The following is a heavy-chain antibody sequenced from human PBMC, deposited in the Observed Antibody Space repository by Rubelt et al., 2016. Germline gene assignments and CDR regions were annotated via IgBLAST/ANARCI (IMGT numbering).Heavy chain of an antibody. CDR2: IDPSDTYT. D-gene: IGHD5-24*01. J-gene: IGHJ3*02. CDR3: ARRGDGYPVIAFDI. V-gene: IGHV5-10-1*01. CDR1: GYSFTSYW. Sequence: EVQLVQSGAEVKKPGESLRISCKGSGYSFTSYWLRWVRQMPGKGLEWMGRIDPSDTYTNYSPSFQCNVTISADKSISTAYLQWSSLKASDTAMYYWARRGDGYPVIAFDIWGQGTMVTVSS.